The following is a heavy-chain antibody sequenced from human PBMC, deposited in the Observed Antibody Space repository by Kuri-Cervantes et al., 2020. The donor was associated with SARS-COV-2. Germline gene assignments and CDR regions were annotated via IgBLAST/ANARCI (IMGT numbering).Heavy chain of an antibody. CDR2: INPNSGGT. Sequence: ASVKVSCKASGYTFTSYYMHWVRQAPGQGLEWMGWINPNSGGTNYAQKFQGRVTMTRDTSISTAYMELSRLRSDDTAVYHCARDGAEIAVHNWFDPWGQGTLVTVSS. V-gene: IGHV1-2*02. CDR3: ARDGAEIAVHNWFDP. D-gene: IGHD5-24*01. CDR1: GYTFTSYY. J-gene: IGHJ5*02.